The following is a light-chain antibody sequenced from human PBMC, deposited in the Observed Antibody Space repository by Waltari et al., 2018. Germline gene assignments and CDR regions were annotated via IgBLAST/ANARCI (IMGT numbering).Light chain of an antibody. V-gene: IGKV1-5*03. J-gene: IGKJ4*02. Sequence: DIQMTQSPSTLSASVGDRVTITCRASQSISSWLAWYQQKPGKAPKLLIYQASNLESGVPSRFSSGRSGTEYSLTINSRQPDDFATYYCQHYDSYSATFGRGTKVEIK. CDR1: QSISSW. CDR3: QHYDSYSAT. CDR2: QAS.